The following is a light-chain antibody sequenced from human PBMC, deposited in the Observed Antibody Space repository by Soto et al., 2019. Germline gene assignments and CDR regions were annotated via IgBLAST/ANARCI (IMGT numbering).Light chain of an antibody. CDR1: QSVTSNY. V-gene: IGKV3-20*01. CDR2: GAS. Sequence: EVVLTQSPGTLSLSPGEGATLSCRASQSVTSNYLAWYQQKPGQAPRLLIYGASSRATGIPDRFSGSGSGTDFTLTISRLEPEDFAVYYCQQYNNWPHTFGQGTKLEIK. J-gene: IGKJ2*01. CDR3: QQYNNWPHT.